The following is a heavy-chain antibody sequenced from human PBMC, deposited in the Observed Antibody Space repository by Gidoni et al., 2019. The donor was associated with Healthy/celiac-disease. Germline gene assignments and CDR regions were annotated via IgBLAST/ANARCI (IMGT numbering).Heavy chain of an antibody. V-gene: IGHV3-64*01. CDR1: GFTFSSYA. J-gene: IGHJ4*02. Sequence: SCAASGFTFSSYAMHWVRQSPGKGLEYVSAISSNGCSTYYANSVKGRFTISRDNSKNTLYLQMGSLRAEDMAVYYCARGRMGLWFGELLSREYYFDYWGQGTLVTVSS. CDR3: ARGRMGLWFGELLSREYYFDY. CDR2: ISSNGCST. D-gene: IGHD3-10*01.